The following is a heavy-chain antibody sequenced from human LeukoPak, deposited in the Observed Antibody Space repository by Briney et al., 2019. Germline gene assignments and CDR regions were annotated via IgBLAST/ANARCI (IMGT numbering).Heavy chain of an antibody. Sequence: GGSLRLSCAASGFALSSHWMTWVRQVPGRGPEWVSSIYSAGATHYAESVKGRFTISRDNSKNTLYLQMNSLRAEDMAVYYCARIEWERLGRAFDIWGQGTMVTVSS. CDR2: IYSAGAT. CDR1: GFALSSHW. CDR3: ARIEWERLGRAFDI. J-gene: IGHJ3*02. V-gene: IGHV3-53*01. D-gene: IGHD1-26*01.